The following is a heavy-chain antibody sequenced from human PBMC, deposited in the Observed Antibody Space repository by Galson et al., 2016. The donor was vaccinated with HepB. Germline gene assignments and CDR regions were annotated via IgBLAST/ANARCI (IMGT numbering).Heavy chain of an antibody. CDR1: GFTFNIYA. D-gene: IGHD4-17*01. V-gene: IGHV3-23*01. J-gene: IGHJ4*02. CDR3: AKGLYGDYSYFDD. Sequence: SLRLSCAASGFTFNIYAMNWVRQAPGKGLEWVASIAGSGAPTNYADSVKGRFTISRDNSKNTLYLQMNSLRAEDTAVYYCAKGLYGDYSYFDDGGQGTLVTVSS. CDR2: IAGSGAPT.